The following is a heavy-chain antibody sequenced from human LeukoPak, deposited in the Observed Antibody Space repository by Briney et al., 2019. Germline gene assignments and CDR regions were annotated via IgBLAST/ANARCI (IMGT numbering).Heavy chain of an antibody. CDR3: ARDQDWGSFDI. J-gene: IGHJ3*02. CDR1: GFTFSSYE. V-gene: IGHV3-23*01. CDR2: IGGRGDRT. D-gene: IGHD7-27*01. Sequence: GGSLRLSCAASGFTFSSYEMNWVRQAPGKGLEWVSGIGGRGDRTYFADSVKGRFAISGDNSKNTMYLQMSSLRAEDTAIYYCARDQDWGSFDIWGQGTMVTVSS.